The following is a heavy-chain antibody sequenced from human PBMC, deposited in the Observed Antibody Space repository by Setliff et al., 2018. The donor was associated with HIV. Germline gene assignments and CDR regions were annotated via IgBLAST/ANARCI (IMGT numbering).Heavy chain of an antibody. D-gene: IGHD6-13*01. CDR1: GFTFSYYA. Sequence: GGSLRLSCAASGFTFSYYAMYWVRQAPGKGLEWVSGISWNSGSIGYADSVKGRFTISRDNAKNSLYLQMNSLRAEDMALYYCAKGEGSSSWYSFDYWGQGTLVTVSS. V-gene: IGHV3-9*03. CDR3: AKGEGSSSWYSFDY. CDR2: ISWNSGSI. J-gene: IGHJ4*02.